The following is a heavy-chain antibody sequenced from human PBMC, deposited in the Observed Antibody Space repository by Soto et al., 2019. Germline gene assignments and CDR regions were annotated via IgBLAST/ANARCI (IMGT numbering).Heavy chain of an antibody. D-gene: IGHD3-10*01. V-gene: IGHV5-51*01. CDR2: IYPGDSDT. CDR3: ARRMVRGVITAAFDY. CDR1: GYSFTSYW. Sequence: PGESLKISCKGSGYSFTSYWIGWVRQMPGKGLEWMGIIYPGDSDTRYSPSFQGQVTISADKSISTAYLQWSSLKASDTAMYYCARRMVRGVITAAFDYWGQGTLVTVSS. J-gene: IGHJ4*02.